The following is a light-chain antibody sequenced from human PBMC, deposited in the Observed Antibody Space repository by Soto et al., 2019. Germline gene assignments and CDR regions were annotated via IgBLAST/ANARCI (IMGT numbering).Light chain of an antibody. CDR2: DAS. CDR1: QSISSW. V-gene: IGKV1-5*01. Sequence: DIHMTQSPSTLSASVGDRVTITGRASQSISSWLAGYQQKPGKAPKLLIYDASSLERGDPSRFSGSGSGTEFTLTIGSLQPDDFATYYCQQYNSYSSWTFGQGTKVELK. CDR3: QQYNSYSSWT. J-gene: IGKJ1*01.